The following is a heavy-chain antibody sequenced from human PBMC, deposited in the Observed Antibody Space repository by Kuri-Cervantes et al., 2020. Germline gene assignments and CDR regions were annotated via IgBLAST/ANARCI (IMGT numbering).Heavy chain of an antibody. J-gene: IGHJ4*02. CDR1: GFSLTNSV. D-gene: IGHD6-19*01. CDR2: ISQDGTFG. V-gene: IGHV3-30-3*01. Sequence: GESLKISCAAPGFSLTNSVMHWVRQAPGKGLEWVAVISQDGTFGQYADSVKGRFTISKDSSKNTLNLQMDSLRLEDAAVYYCAREGGSSGRAGYFDYWGQGTLVTVSS. CDR3: AREGGSSGRAGYFDY.